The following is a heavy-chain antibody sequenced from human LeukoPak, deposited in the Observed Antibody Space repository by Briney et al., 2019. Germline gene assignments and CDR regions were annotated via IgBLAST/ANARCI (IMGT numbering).Heavy chain of an antibody. CDR3: AREYILTAYYGDY. D-gene: IGHD3-9*01. V-gene: IGHV1-69*06. CDR1: GGTFSSYA. CDR2: IIPIFGTA. Sequence: GASVKVSCKASGGTFSSYAISWVRQAPGQGLEWMGGIIPIFGTANYAQKFQGRVTITADKSTSTAYMELSSLRSEDTAVYYCAREYILTAYYGDYWGQGTLVTVSS. J-gene: IGHJ4*02.